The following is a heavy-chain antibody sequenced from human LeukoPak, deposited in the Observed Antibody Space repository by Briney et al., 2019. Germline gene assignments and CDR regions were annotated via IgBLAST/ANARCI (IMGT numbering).Heavy chain of an antibody. J-gene: IGHJ4*02. CDR3: GKTDIYFNPIDY. CDR1: GGSISGTNW. D-gene: IGHD3-9*01. Sequence: PSGTLSLTCGVSGGSISGTNWWSWVRQPPGQGLEWIGEIHRDGRTRYNPPLKSRVTMSMDYSKNQFSLTVSSVTAADTAIYYCGKTDIYFNPIDYWGPGSLVTVSS. CDR2: IHRDGRT. V-gene: IGHV4-4*02.